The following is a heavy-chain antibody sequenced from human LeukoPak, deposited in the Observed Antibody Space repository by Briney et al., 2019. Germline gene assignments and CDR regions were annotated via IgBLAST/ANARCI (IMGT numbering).Heavy chain of an antibody. Sequence: GGSLRLSCTASGFTFSSYEMNWVRQAPGKGLEWVSYIWSSGSPTHYADSVKGRFTISRDNAKNSLYLQMNGLRAEDTAVYYCARAVAVAGTSSWFDPWGQGTLVTVSS. CDR2: IWSSGSPT. D-gene: IGHD6-19*01. CDR3: ARAVAVAGTSSWFDP. CDR1: GFTFSSYE. V-gene: IGHV3-48*03. J-gene: IGHJ5*02.